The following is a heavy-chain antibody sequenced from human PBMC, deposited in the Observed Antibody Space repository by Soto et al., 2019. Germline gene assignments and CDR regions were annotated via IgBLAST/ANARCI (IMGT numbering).Heavy chain of an antibody. D-gene: IGHD2-21*01. J-gene: IGHJ5*02. Sequence: SETLSLTCTVSGGSIRDYYWGWIRQSPGKGLEWIGYIYYTGTTKYNPSLKSRVTISVDSSKNQFSLKLDSVTAADTAVYYCARLGGDSWFDPWGQGTLVTVSS. CDR1: GGSIRDYY. CDR3: ARLGGDSWFDP. CDR2: IYYTGTT. V-gene: IGHV4-59*08.